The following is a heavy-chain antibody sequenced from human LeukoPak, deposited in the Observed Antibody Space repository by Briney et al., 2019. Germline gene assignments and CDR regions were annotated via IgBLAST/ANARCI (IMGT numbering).Heavy chain of an antibody. V-gene: IGHV1-69*06. CDR1: GYTLTELS. D-gene: IGHD1-26*01. J-gene: IGHJ3*02. CDR3: ARAPDLELPDAFDI. CDR2: IIPIFGTA. Sequence: GASVKVSCKVSGYTLTELSMHWVRQAPGQGLEWMGGIIPIFGTANYAQKFQGRVTITADKSTSTAYMELSSLRSEDTAVYYCARAPDLELPDAFDIWGQGTMVTVSS.